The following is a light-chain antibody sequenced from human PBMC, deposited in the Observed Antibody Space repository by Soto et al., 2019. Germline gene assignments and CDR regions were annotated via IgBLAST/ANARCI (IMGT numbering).Light chain of an antibody. CDR1: QSISTW. CDR2: KAS. V-gene: IGKV1-5*03. J-gene: IGKJ2*01. CDR3: QHYKHYSQST. Sequence: DIQMTQSPSTLSASVGDRVTITCRASQSISTWLAWYQQKPGKAPKVLVHKASSLENGVPSRFSGTGSETEFTLTISSLQPDDFATYYSQHYKHYSQSTFGQGTKLEIK.